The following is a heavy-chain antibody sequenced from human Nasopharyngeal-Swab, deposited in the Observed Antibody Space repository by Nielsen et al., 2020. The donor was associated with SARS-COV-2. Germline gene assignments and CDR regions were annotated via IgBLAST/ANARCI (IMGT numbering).Heavy chain of an antibody. CDR3: AAGGYQLPGGYYYYGMDV. J-gene: IGHJ6*02. Sequence: GESLKISCRGSGYSFTSYWIGWVRQMPGKGLEWMGIIYPGDSDTRYSPSFQGQVTISADKSISTAYLQWSSLKASDTAMYYCAAGGYQLPGGYYYYGMDVWGQGTPVTVSS. CDR2: IYPGDSDT. D-gene: IGHD2-2*01. CDR1: GYSFTSYW. V-gene: IGHV5-51*01.